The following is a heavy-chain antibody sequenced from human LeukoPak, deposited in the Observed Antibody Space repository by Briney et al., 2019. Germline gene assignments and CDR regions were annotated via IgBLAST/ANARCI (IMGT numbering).Heavy chain of an antibody. CDR2: ISYGGSNK. Sequence: PGGSLKLSCAASGFTFSSYGMHWVRQAPGKGLEGEAVISYGGSNKYYADSVKGRFTISRDNSKNTLYLQMNSLRAEDTAVFYCAKDHAYYYYDSSGYYDYWGQGTLVTVSS. CDR1: GFTFSSYG. J-gene: IGHJ4*02. V-gene: IGHV3-30*18. D-gene: IGHD3-22*01. CDR3: AKDHAYYYYDSSGYYDY.